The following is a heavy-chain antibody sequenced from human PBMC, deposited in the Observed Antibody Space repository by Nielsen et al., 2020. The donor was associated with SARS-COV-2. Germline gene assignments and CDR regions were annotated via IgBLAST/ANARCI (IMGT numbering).Heavy chain of an antibody. CDR2: IDPSDSDA. Sequence: GESLKISCKGSGYTFKNYWIVWVRQMPGKGLEWMGIIDPSDSDARYSPSFQGQVTISADKSINTAYLQWSSLKASDIAVYYCARLHCPDVFDIWGQGTMVTVSS. CDR1: GYTFKNYW. CDR3: ARLHCPDVFDI. V-gene: IGHV5-51*01. J-gene: IGHJ3*02. D-gene: IGHD2-21*01.